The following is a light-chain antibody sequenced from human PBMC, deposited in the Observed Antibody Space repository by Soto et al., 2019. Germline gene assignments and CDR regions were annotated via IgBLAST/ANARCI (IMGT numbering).Light chain of an antibody. Sequence: EIVLTQSPGTLSLSPGERATLSCRASQSVSSSYLAWYQQKPGQAPRLLIYGASNRATGIPDRFSGSGSGTDFTLTISRLEAEDFAVYYCQQSRTFGPGTKVDIK. CDR1: QSVSSSY. CDR2: GAS. CDR3: QQSRT. V-gene: IGKV3-20*01. J-gene: IGKJ3*01.